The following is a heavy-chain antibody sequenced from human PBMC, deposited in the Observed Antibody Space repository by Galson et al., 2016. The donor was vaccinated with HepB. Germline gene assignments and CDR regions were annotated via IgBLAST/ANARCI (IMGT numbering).Heavy chain of an antibody. CDR1: LDTISITGYF. CDR3: ARYGSWTGFDY. V-gene: IGHV4-31*01. Sequence: TLSLTCTVSLDTISITGYFWSWIRQVPGGGLEWIGYISHSGSVDLNPSLKSQSVISVDTSKNQFPLDVRSVTAADTAVYFCARYGSWTGFDYWGRGILVTVSS. J-gene: IGHJ4*02. D-gene: IGHD6-13*01. CDR2: ISHSGSV.